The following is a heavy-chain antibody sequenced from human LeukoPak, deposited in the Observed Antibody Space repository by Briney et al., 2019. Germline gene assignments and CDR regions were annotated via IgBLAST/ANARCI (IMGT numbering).Heavy chain of an antibody. J-gene: IGHJ4*02. CDR2: ISGSGGST. Sequence: GGSLRLSCAASGFTFSTYAMTWVRQAPGKGLEWVSGISGSGGSTYYADSVKGRFTISRDNTKNTLYLQMDSLRAEDTAIYYCTRGGENDYSDSWGQGTLVTVSS. V-gene: IGHV3-23*01. D-gene: IGHD3-16*01. CDR3: TRGGENDYSDS. CDR1: GFTFSTYA.